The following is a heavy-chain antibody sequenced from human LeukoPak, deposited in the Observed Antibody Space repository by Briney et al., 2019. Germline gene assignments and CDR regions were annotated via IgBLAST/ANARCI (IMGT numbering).Heavy chain of an antibody. V-gene: IGHV1-2*02. CDR1: GYTFTGYY. D-gene: IGHD1-26*01. Sequence: ASVRVSCKASGYTFTGYYMHPGQGLEWMGWINPNSGGTNYAQKFQGRVTMTRDTSISTAYMELSRLRSDDTAVYYCAREGPIVGATHLVDYWGQGTLVTVSS. J-gene: IGHJ4*02. CDR3: AREGPIVGATHLVDY. CDR2: INPNSGGT.